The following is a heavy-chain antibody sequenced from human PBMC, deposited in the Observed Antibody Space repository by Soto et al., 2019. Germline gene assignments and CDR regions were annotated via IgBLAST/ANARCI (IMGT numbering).Heavy chain of an antibody. CDR2: ISSSGSTI. Sequence: PGGSLRLSCAASGFTFSDYYMSWIRQAPGKGLEWVSYISSSGSTIYYADSVKGRFTISRDNAKNSLYLQMNSLRAEDTAVYYCARGAHIVLMVYAIVSWPDYWGQGTLVTVSS. CDR1: GFTFSDYY. J-gene: IGHJ4*02. V-gene: IGHV3-11*01. D-gene: IGHD2-8*01. CDR3: ARGAHIVLMVYAIVSWPDY.